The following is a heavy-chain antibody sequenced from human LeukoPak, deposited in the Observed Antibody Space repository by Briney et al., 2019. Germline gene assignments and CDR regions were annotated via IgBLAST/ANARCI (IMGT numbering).Heavy chain of an antibody. D-gene: IGHD4-11*01. V-gene: IGHV1-69*04. J-gene: IGHJ4*02. CDR3: ARETRYSTALFDY. CDR2: IIPILGIA. CDR1: GGTFSSYA. Sequence: ASVKVSCKASGGTFSSYAISWVRQAPGPGLELMGRIIPILGIANYAQKFQGRVTITADKSTSTAYMELSSLRSEDTAVYYCARETRYSTALFDYWGQGTLVTVSS.